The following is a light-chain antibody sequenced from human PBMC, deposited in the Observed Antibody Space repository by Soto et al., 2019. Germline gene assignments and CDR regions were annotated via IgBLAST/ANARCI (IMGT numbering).Light chain of an antibody. CDR3: CSYAGRYTWV. J-gene: IGLJ3*02. CDR2: DVT. V-gene: IGLV2-11*01. CDR1: SSDVGGYDY. Sequence: QSVLTQPRSVSGSPGQSVTISCTGTSSDVGGYDYVSWYQQHPGKAPKLIIYDVTKRPSGVPDRFSGSKSGNTASLSISGLQAEDETDYYCCSYAGRYTWVFGGGTKVTVL.